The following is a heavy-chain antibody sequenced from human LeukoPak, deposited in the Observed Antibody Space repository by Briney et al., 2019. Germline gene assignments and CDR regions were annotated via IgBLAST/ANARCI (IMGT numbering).Heavy chain of an antibody. CDR2: IYSGGDT. J-gene: IGHJ4*02. D-gene: IGHD6-6*01. Sequence: GGSLRLSCAASGFTFTNYYMSWVRQAPGKGLEWVSVIYSGGDTFHSDSVKGTFTLSRDNSKNIVYLQMNSLRAEDTAVYYCTRDLVSWGQGTLVTVSS. V-gene: IGHV3-66*01. CDR1: GFTFTNYY. CDR3: TRDLVS.